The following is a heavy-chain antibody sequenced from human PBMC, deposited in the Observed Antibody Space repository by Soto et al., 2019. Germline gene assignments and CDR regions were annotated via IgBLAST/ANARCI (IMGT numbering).Heavy chain of an antibody. J-gene: IGHJ6*03. Sequence: PGVSLRLSCAASGFTFDDYAMHWVRQAPGKGLEWVSGISWNSGSIGYADSVKGRFTISRDNAKNSLYLQMNSLRAEDTALYYCAKTVHYYYYMDVWGKGTTVTVSS. CDR3: AKTVHYYYYMDV. D-gene: IGHD1-1*01. CDR2: ISWNSGSI. V-gene: IGHV3-9*01. CDR1: GFTFDDYA.